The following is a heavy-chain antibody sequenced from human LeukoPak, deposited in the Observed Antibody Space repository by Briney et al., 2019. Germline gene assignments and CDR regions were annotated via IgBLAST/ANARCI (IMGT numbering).Heavy chain of an antibody. J-gene: IGHJ4*02. Sequence: GGSLRLSCAASGFTFSNHGMNWVRQAPGKGLEWVSAISGSGGSTYYADSVKGRFTISRDNSKNTLYLQMNSLRAEDTAVYYCAKDGASRYWYARPTTFDYWGQGTLVTVSS. D-gene: IGHD2-8*02. CDR1: GFTFSNHG. CDR2: ISGSGGST. V-gene: IGHV3-23*01. CDR3: AKDGASRYWYARPTTFDY.